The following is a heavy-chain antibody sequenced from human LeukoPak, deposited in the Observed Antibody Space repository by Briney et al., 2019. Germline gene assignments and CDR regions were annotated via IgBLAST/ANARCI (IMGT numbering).Heavy chain of an antibody. D-gene: IGHD1-26*01. CDR1: GFTFSSYG. CDR2: ISGSGGST. J-gene: IGHJ4*02. CDR3: AREDLVGAIDY. Sequence: GGTLRLSCAASGFTFSSYGMSWVRQAPGKGLEWVSAISGSGGSTYYADSVKGRFTISRDNAKNSLYLQMNSLRVEDTATYYCAREDLVGAIDYWGQGTLVTVSS. V-gene: IGHV3-23*01.